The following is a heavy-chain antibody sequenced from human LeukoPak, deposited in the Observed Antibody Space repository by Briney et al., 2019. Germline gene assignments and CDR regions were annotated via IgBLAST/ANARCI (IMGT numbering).Heavy chain of an antibody. V-gene: IGHV4-59*11. J-gene: IGHJ3*02. CDR1: GGSISSHY. CDR3: AREANGYDLPGAFDI. CDR2: IYYSGST. Sequence: SETLSPTCTVSGGSISSHYWSWIRQPPGKGLEWIGYIYYSGSTNYNPSLKSRVTISVDTSKNQFSLKLSSVTAADTAVYYCAREANGYDLPGAFDIWGQGTMVTVSS. D-gene: IGHD5-12*01.